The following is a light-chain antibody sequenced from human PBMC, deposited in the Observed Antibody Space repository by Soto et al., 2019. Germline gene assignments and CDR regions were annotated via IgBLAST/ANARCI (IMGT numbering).Light chain of an antibody. Sequence: EIVLTQSPGPLSLSSGERATLSCRASQSVSSGYLAWYQQKPGRVPRLLIYGASNRAPGIPDRFTGSGSGTDFTLTIARVEPEDFAVYYCQLCGIAPFTFGPGTKVDIK. V-gene: IGKV3-20*01. J-gene: IGKJ3*01. CDR2: GAS. CDR3: QLCGIAPFT. CDR1: QSVSSGY.